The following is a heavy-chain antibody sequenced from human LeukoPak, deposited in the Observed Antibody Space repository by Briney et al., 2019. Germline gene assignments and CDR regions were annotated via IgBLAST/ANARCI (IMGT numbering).Heavy chain of an antibody. Sequence: PGGSLRLSCAASGFTFSSFWMSWVRQAPGKGLEWVANIKEDGSEKYYVDSVKGRFTISRDNAKNSLNLQMNSLRAEDTAVYYCARDTGSGYYGPFDYWGQGTLVTVSS. CDR3: ARDTGSGYYGPFDY. V-gene: IGHV3-7*01. CDR1: GFTFSSFW. D-gene: IGHD3-22*01. J-gene: IGHJ4*02. CDR2: IKEDGSEK.